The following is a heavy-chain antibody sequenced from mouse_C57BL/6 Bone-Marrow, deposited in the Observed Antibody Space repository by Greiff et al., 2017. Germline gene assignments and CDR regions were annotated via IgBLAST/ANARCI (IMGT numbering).Heavy chain of an antibody. CDR2: IYPGDGDT. V-gene: IGHV1-82*01. Sequence: QVQLQQSGPELVKPGASVKISCTASGYAFSSSWMNWVKQRPGKGLEWIGRIYPGDGDTNYTGKFKGKATLTADKSSSTAYMQLSSLTSEDSAVYFCARGDYYGHWYFDFWGTGTTVTVSS. D-gene: IGHD1-2*01. CDR3: ARGDYYGHWYFDF. CDR1: GYAFSSSW. J-gene: IGHJ1*03.